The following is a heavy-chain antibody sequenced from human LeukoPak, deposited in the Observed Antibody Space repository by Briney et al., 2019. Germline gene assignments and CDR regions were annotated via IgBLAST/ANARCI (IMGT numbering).Heavy chain of an antibody. CDR3: ARGRRYSSSWQRPYYYGMDV. CDR1: GFTFSNYW. V-gene: IGHV4-34*01. J-gene: IGHJ6*02. Sequence: GSLRLSCAASGFTFSNYWMGWVRQAPGKGLEWIGEINHSGSTNYNPSLKSRVTISVDTSKNQFSLKLSSVTAADTAVYYCARGRRYSSSWQRPYYYGMDVWGQGTTVTVSS. CDR2: INHSGST. D-gene: IGHD6-13*01.